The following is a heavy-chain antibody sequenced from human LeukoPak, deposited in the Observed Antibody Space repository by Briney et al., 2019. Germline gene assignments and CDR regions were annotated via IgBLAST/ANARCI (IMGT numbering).Heavy chain of an antibody. D-gene: IGHD2-15*01. CDR3: VGSGLI. J-gene: IGHJ3*01. CDR2: IYYSGST. Sequence: SETLSLTCTVSGGSISGGAYSWSWIRQHPGKGLEWIGYIYYSGSTYCNPSLKSRVTISVDTSKNQFSLKLSSVTAADTAVYYCVGSGLIWGQGTMVTVSS. CDR1: GGSISGGAYS. V-gene: IGHV4-31*03.